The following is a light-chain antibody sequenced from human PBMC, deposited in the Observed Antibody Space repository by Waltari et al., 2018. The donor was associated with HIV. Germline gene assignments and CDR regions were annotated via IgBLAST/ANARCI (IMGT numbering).Light chain of an antibody. CDR3: QQLNSLPYT. Sequence: DIQLTQSPSFLSASVGDRVTITCRASQGMGSYLAWYQQMAGKAPRLLIYSASILQSGVPSRFSGSRSGTEFTLTISSLQPEDFVTYYCQQLNSLPYTFGQGTRLEIK. CDR2: SAS. J-gene: IGKJ5*01. CDR1: QGMGSY. V-gene: IGKV1-9*01.